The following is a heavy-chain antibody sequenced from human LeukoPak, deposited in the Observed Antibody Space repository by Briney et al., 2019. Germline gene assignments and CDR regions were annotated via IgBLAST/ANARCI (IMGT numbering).Heavy chain of an antibody. J-gene: IGHJ4*02. D-gene: IGHD3-22*01. CDR1: GFTFSSYA. Sequence: GGSLRLSCAASGFTFSSYAMSWVRQAPEKGLEWVATISGSGGGTYYADSVKGRFTISRDNAKNSLYLQMNSLRVGDTALYYCARERTYYYDSNPDYFDYWGQGTLVTVSS. V-gene: IGHV3-23*01. CDR2: ISGSGGGT. CDR3: ARERTYYYDSNPDYFDY.